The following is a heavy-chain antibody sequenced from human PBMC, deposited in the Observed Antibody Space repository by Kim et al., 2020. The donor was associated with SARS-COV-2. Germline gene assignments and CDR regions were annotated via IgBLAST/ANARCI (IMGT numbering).Heavy chain of an antibody. CDR2: IYYSGST. J-gene: IGHJ6*02. D-gene: IGHD3-10*01. CDR1: GGSISSGGYY. Sequence: SETLSLTCTVSGGSISSGGYYWSWIRQHPGKGLEWIGYIYYSGSTYYNPSLKSRVTISVDTSKNQFSLKLSSVTAADTAVYYCAREVGDMVRGVPYYYGMDVWGQGTTVTVSS. V-gene: IGHV4-31*03. CDR3: AREVGDMVRGVPYYYGMDV.